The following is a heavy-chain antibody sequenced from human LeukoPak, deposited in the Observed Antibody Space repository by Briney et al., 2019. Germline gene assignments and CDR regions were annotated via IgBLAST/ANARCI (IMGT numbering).Heavy chain of an antibody. CDR2: IIPLTGVV. V-gene: IGHV1-69*04. Sequence: SVKVSCKTSADIFSSYAINWVRQAPGQGLEWMGRIIPLTGVVNYGQKLQTRVTISADKSTSTAYMEVSSLRFEDTAAYFCARERRCSAGSCYAADLDSWGQGTLVTVSS. J-gene: IGHJ4*02. CDR3: ARERRCSAGSCYAADLDS. D-gene: IGHD2-15*01. CDR1: ADIFSSYA.